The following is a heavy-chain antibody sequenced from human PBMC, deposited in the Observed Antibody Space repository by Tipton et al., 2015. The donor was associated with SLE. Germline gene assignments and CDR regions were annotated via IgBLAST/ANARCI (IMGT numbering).Heavy chain of an antibody. CDR3: ARGGGRGFSEVVIATHDAFDI. D-gene: IGHD2-21*01. Sequence: RSLRLSCAASGFTFSSYGMHWVRQAPGKGLEWVAVIWYDGSNKYYADSVKGRFTISRDNSKNTLYLQMISLRAEDTAVYYCARGGGRGFSEVVIATHDAFDIWGQGTMVTVSS. CDR2: IWYDGSNK. V-gene: IGHV3-33*01. J-gene: IGHJ3*02. CDR1: GFTFSSYG.